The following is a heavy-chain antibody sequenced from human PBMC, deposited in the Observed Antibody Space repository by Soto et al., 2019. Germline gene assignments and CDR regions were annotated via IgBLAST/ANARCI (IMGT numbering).Heavy chain of an antibody. CDR2: IGTAGGT. CDR3: ARALNSSPGAFDI. Sequence: AGGSLRLSCAASGFTFSSYDMHWVRQATGKGLEWVSAIGTAGGTYYPGSVKGRFTISRENAKNSLYLQMNSLRAGDTAVYYCARALNSSPGAFDIWGQGTMVTVSS. D-gene: IGHD6-13*01. V-gene: IGHV3-13*01. J-gene: IGHJ3*02. CDR1: GFTFSSYD.